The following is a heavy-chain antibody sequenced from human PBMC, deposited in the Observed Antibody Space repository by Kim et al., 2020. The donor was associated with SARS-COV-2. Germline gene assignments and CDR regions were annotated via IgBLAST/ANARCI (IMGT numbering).Heavy chain of an antibody. D-gene: IGHD3-10*01. J-gene: IGHJ4*02. CDR1: GFTVSSNQ. CDR3: ARDWGYTSGSYYVN. CDR2: IYIGGNT. Sequence: LSLTCAASGFTVSSNQMSWVRQAPGRGLEWVSVIYIGGNTDYADSVKGRFTISRQNSKNTLHLQMNSLRTEDTAVYYCARDWGYTSGSYYVNWGQGTLVTVSS. V-gene: IGHV3-53*04.